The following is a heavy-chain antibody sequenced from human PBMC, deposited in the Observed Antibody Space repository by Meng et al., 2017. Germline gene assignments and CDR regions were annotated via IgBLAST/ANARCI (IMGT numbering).Heavy chain of an antibody. D-gene: IGHD3-22*01. CDR1: GFSLSTSGMG. V-gene: IGHV2-70*01. Sequence: SGPTLVKPTQTLTLTCTFSGFSLSTSGMGVSWIRQPPGKALEWLALIDWDDDKYYSTSLKIRLTISKDTSTNQVVLTMTNMDPVDTATYYCARHVGYYDSNGWSYYYYSMAVWGQRTTVTVSS. J-gene: IGHJ6*02. CDR3: ARHVGYYDSNGWSYYYYSMAV. CDR2: IDWDDDK.